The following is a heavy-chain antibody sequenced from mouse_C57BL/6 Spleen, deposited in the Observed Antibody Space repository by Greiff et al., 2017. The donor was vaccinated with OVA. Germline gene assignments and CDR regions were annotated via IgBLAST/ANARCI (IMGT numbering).Heavy chain of an antibody. V-gene: IGHV1-55*01. Sequence: VQLQQPGAELVKPGASVKMSCTASGYTFTSYWMTWVKQRPGQGLEWIGDIYPGSGSTNYNEKFKIKATLTVDTSSSTAYMHLSSLTSEDSAVDDCARREDLLGYYYAALDYWGQGTTVTVSS. D-gene: IGHD2-1*01. CDR3: ARREDLLGYYYAALDY. J-gene: IGHJ4*01. CDR2: IYPGSGST. CDR1: GYTFTSYW.